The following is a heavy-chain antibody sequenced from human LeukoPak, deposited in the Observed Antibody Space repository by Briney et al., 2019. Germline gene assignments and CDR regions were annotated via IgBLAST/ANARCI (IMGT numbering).Heavy chain of an antibody. Sequence: GGSLRLSCTASGFTFSNYAMHWVRQAPGKGLEGMTVISIDGNNKYYDDSAKGRFTISRDNSKNTLYLQMNSLRAEDTAVYYCARTFWDKSNGYDYYFDYWGQGSLVTVSS. V-gene: IGHV3-30*04. CDR3: ARTFWDKSNGYDYYFDY. D-gene: IGHD5-12*01. CDR1: GFTFSNYA. J-gene: IGHJ4*02. CDR2: ISIDGNNK.